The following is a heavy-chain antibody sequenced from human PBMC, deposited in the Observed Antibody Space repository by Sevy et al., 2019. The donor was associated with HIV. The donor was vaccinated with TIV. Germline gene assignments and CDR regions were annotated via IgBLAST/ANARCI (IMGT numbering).Heavy chain of an antibody. D-gene: IGHD2-15*01. CDR3: ARARYCSGGSCYWFDP. J-gene: IGHJ5*02. CDR1: GGTFSSYA. Sequence: ASVKVSCKASGGTFSSYAISWVRQAPGQGLEWMGGIIPIFGTANYAQKFQGRVTITADKSTSTAYMELSSLSSEDTAGYYCARARYCSGGSCYWFDPWGQGTLVTVSS. V-gene: IGHV1-69*06. CDR2: IIPIFGTA.